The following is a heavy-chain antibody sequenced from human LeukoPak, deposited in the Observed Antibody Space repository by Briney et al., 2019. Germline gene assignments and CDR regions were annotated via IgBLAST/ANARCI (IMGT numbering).Heavy chain of an antibody. D-gene: IGHD5-24*01. CDR1: GFTFSSYA. CDR2: ISYDGSNK. V-gene: IGHV3-30-3*01. Sequence: GGSLRLSCAASGFTFSSYAMHWVRQAPGKGLEWVAVISYDGSNKYYADSVKGRFTISRDNSKNTLYLQMNSLRAEDTAIYYCAREDGYNPNQGFDYWGQGTLVTVSS. CDR3: AREDGYNPNQGFDY. J-gene: IGHJ4*02.